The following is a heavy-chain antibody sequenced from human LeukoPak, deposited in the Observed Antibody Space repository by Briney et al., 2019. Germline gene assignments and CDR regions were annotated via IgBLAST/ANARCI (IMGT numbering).Heavy chain of an antibody. Sequence: ASVKVSCKASGYTFTGYYMHWVRQAPGQGLEWMGRINPNSGGTNYAQKFQGRVTMTRDTSISTAYMELSRLRSDDTAVYYCARGHYYDSRGDLDVGMFWGQGTLVTVSS. J-gene: IGHJ4*02. CDR3: ARGHYYDSRGDLDVGMF. CDR2: INPNSGGT. D-gene: IGHD3-22*01. CDR1: GYTFTGYY. V-gene: IGHV1-2*06.